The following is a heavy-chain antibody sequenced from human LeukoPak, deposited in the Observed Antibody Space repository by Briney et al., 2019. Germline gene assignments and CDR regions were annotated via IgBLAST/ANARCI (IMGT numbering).Heavy chain of an antibody. Sequence: PGGSLRLSCAASGFTFSSYWMSWVRQAPGKGLEWVANIKQDGSEKYYVDSVKGRFTISRDNAKNSLYLQMNSLRAEDTAVYYCARVVGCSSTSCYGAFDIWGQGTMVTVSS. J-gene: IGHJ3*02. V-gene: IGHV3-7*01. CDR1: GFTFSSYW. CDR2: IKQDGSEK. D-gene: IGHD2-2*01. CDR3: ARVVGCSSTSCYGAFDI.